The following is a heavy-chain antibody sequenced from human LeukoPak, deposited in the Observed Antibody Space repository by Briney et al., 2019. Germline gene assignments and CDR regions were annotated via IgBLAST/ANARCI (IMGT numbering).Heavy chain of an antibody. D-gene: IGHD3-3*01. J-gene: IGHJ4*02. CDR3: VRDRSGSYYFDY. V-gene: IGHV3-21*01. CDR2: ITSSSSYI. Sequence: GGSLRLSCAASGFTFSSYAMSWVRQAPGKGLEWVSSITSSSSYIYYADSVKGRFIISRDNAKNSLYLQMNSLRAEDTAVYYCVRDRSGSYYFDYWGQGTLVTVSS. CDR1: GFTFSSYA.